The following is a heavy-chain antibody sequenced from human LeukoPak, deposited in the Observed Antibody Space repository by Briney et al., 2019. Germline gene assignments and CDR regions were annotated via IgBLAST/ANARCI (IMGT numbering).Heavy chain of an antibody. V-gene: IGHV4-4*07. CDR1: GGSISSYY. J-gene: IGHJ4*02. Sequence: SETLSLTCTVSGGSISSYYWSWIRQPAGKGLEWIGRIYTGGSTNYNPSLKSRVTMSVDTSKNQFSLKLSSVTAADTAVYYCARVAGGNYDFWSGYWDRRSTTGYYFDYWGQGILVTVSS. CDR2: IYTGGST. CDR3: ARVAGGNYDFWSGYWDRRSTTGYYFDY. D-gene: IGHD3-3*01.